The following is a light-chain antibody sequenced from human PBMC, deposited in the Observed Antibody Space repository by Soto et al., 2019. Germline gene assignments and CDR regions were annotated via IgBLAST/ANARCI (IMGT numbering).Light chain of an antibody. J-gene: IGLJ3*02. Sequence: QSALTQTASVSGSPGQSITISCTGTSSDIGGYNYVSWYQHHPGKAPKLMIYEVSNRPSGVSNRFSASKSGNTASLTISGLQAEDEADYYCCSYTRSSTWVFGGGTKVTVL. V-gene: IGLV2-14*01. CDR3: CSYTRSSTWV. CDR2: EVS. CDR1: SSDIGGYNY.